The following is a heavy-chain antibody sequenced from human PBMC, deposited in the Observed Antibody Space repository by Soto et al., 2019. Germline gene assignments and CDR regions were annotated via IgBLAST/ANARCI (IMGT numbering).Heavy chain of an antibody. CDR3: ARRYYDFWSGYYYYYGMDV. CDR2: IYYSGST. D-gene: IGHD3-3*01. Sequence: SETLSLTCTVSGGSISSSSYYWGWIRQPPGKGLEWIGSIYYSGSTYYNPSLKSRVTISVDTSKNQFSLKLSSVTAADTAVYYCARRYYDFWSGYYYYYGMDVWGQGTTVTVSS. V-gene: IGHV4-39*01. J-gene: IGHJ6*02. CDR1: GGSISSSSYY.